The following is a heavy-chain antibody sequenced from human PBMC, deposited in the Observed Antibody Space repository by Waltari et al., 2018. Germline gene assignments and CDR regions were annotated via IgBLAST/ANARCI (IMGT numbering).Heavy chain of an antibody. V-gene: IGHV4-39*02. J-gene: IGHJ3*01. D-gene: IGHD5-12*01. CDR2: MSYNGAT. CDR1: GGSITSNRHY. Sequence: QLQLQESGPGLGKPSETLSLTCIVSGGSITSNRHYWAWIRQPPGQGLEWIGTMSYNGATYSSPSLKSRVTLSRDTSKNHLSLKLGSVTAADTAVYYCATYIGASIGTAAFDVWGQGTIVTVSS. CDR3: ATYIGASIGTAAFDV.